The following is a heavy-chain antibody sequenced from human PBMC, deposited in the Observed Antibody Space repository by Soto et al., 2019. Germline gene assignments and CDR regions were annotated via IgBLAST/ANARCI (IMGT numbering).Heavy chain of an antibody. Sequence: AASVKVSCKASGYTFTGYYMHWVRQAPGQGLEWMGWINPNSGGTNYAQKFQGRVTMTRDTSISTAYMELSRLRSDDTAVYYCARAALKRTTLSPFDYWGQGTLVTVSS. CDR1: GYTFTGYY. CDR2: INPNSGGT. CDR3: ARAALKRTTLSPFDY. J-gene: IGHJ4*02. D-gene: IGHD1-1*01. V-gene: IGHV1-2*02.